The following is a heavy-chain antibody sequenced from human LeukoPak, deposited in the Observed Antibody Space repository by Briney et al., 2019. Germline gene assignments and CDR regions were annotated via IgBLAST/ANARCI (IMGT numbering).Heavy chain of an antibody. CDR1: GGSISSGSYY. V-gene: IGHV4-61*02. D-gene: IGHD6-13*01. J-gene: IGHJ4*02. CDR3: ARDQDSSSWEY. Sequence: SETLSLTCTVSGGSISSGSYYWSWIRQPAGKGLEWIGRIYTSGSTNYNPSLKSRVTISVDTSKNQFSLKLSSVTAADTAVYYCARDQDSSSWEYWGQGTLVTVSS. CDR2: IYTSGST.